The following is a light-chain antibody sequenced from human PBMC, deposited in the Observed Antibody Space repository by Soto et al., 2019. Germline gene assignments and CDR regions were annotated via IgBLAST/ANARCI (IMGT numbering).Light chain of an antibody. J-gene: IGKJ3*01. Sequence: EIVMTQSPATLSVSPGERATLSCRASQTVSSNLAWYQQKPGQAPRLLIHGASTMAAGIPARFSGSGSGTEFTLTISSLQSEDFAVYYCQQYNDWPPFTVGPGTRVDIK. CDR2: GAS. CDR1: QTVSSN. V-gene: IGKV3-15*01. CDR3: QQYNDWPPFT.